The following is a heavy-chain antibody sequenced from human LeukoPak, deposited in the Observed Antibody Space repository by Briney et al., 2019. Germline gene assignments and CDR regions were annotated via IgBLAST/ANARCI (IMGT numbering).Heavy chain of an antibody. CDR1: GCSISSGGYS. V-gene: IGHV4-30-2*01. CDR3: ARRDYYGDFDP. CDR2: IYHSGTT. J-gene: IGHJ5*02. D-gene: IGHD4-17*01. Sequence: SGTLSLTCAVSGCSISSGGYSWSWIRQPPGKGLEWIGYIYHSGTTYYNPSLKSRVTISVDRSKNQFSLKLSSVTAADTAVYYCARRDYYGDFDPWGQGTLVTVSS.